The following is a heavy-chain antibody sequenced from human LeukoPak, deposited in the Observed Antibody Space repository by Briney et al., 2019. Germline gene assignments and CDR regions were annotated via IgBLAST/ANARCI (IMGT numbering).Heavy chain of an antibody. CDR1: GGSFSGYY. V-gene: IGHV4-34*01. Sequence: PSETLSLTCAVYGGSFSGYYWSWIRQPPGKGLEWIGGINHSGSTNYNPSLKSRVTISVDTSKNQFSLKLSSVTAADTAVYYCASAIAAAGTFDYWGQGTLVTVSS. D-gene: IGHD6-13*01. CDR2: INHSGST. J-gene: IGHJ4*02. CDR3: ASAIAAAGTFDY.